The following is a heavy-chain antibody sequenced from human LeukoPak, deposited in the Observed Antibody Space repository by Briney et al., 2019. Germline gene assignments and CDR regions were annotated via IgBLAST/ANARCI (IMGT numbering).Heavy chain of an antibody. CDR2: INTDGSRT. D-gene: IGHD3-10*01. Sequence: GGSLRLSCAASGFTFSRYWMHWVRQAPKKGLVWVSRINTDGSRTTYADSVKGRFTISRDNAKNTVYLQMNSLRAEDTAVYYCARVASGSYNWFDPWGQGTLVTVSS. V-gene: IGHV3-74*01. J-gene: IGHJ5*02. CDR3: ARVASGSYNWFDP. CDR1: GFTFSRYW.